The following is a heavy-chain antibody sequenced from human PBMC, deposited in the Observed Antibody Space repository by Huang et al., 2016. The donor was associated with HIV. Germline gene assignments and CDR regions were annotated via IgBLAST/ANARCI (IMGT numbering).Heavy chain of an antibody. D-gene: IGHD2-2*01. CDR3: ASGEYGKNAYDI. J-gene: IGHJ3*02. V-gene: IGHV4-39*01. CDR2: FYYSGDA. Sequence: QLHLQQSGPGLVRPSETLSLICTVSGGSITSSNHYWGWIRQTPGKGLEWIGNFYYSGDAYYPPSLKNRVSISIATSKSQFSLRLSSVIATDTAVYYCASGEYGKNAYDIWGQGTVVTVSA. CDR1: GGSITSSNHY.